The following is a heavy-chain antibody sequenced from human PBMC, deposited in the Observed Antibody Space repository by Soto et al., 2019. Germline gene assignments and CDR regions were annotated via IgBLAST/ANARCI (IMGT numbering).Heavy chain of an antibody. CDR3: VRGGPVAGPTYLEAYHPSDF. Sequence: ASVKVSCKASGYTFTDDYIHWVRQAPGQGHEWMGWINPNSGDTGYAEKFQGRVTMTRDTSSSTVYMELSRLNSDDTAVYYCVRGGPVAGPTYLEAYHPSDFWGQGTLVTVSS. CDR1: GYTFTDDY. V-gene: IGHV1-2*02. CDR2: INPNSGDT. J-gene: IGHJ4*02. D-gene: IGHD6-19*01.